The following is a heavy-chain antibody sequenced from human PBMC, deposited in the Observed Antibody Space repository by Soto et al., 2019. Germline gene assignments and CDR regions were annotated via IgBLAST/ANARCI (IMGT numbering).Heavy chain of an antibody. CDR3: TIGAGWTTDY. D-gene: IGHD6-19*01. CDR1: AGSISSNY. CDR2: IHHSGST. V-gene: IGHV4-59*01. Sequence: QVQLQESGPGLVRPSETLSLTCTVSAGSISSNYWNWIRQAPGKGLEWIGLIHHSGSTNYNPSLKSRGTISLDTSKNLLSLKLSSVTAADTAVYYCTIGAGWTTDYWGQGTLVTVSS. J-gene: IGHJ4*02.